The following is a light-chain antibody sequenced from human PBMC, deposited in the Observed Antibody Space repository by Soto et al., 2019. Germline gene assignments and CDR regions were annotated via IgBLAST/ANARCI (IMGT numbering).Light chain of an antibody. CDR3: SSYAGSNNLGV. CDR2: EVS. V-gene: IGLV2-8*01. Sequence: QSALTQPPSASGSPGQSVTISCTGTRSDVGGYNYVSWYQQHPGKAPKLMIYEVSKRPSGVPDRFSASKSGNTASLTVSGLQAEDEADYYCSSYAGSNNLGVFGTGTKVPVL. CDR1: RSDVGGYNY. J-gene: IGLJ1*01.